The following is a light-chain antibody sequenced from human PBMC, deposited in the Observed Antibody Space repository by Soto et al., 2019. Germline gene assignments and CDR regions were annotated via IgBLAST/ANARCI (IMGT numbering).Light chain of an antibody. J-gene: IGKJ1*01. Sequence: DIQMTQSPSTRSASVGDTVTVTCRASQSVSGWLAWYQPKPGEAPKVLIYDASTLQRGVRSVFTGSGSGTKCTPTIASLQRDDFATDYCQQYETFSGTFGPGTKVDI. V-gene: IGKV1-5*01. CDR1: QSVSGW. CDR3: QQYETFSGT. CDR2: DAS.